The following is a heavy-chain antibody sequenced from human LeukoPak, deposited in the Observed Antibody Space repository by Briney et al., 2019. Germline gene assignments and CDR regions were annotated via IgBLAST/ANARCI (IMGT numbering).Heavy chain of an antibody. D-gene: IGHD6-6*01. J-gene: IGHJ4*02. CDR2: INSDGSST. V-gene: IGHV3-74*01. CDR3: ARDSSSREYYCDH. CDR1: GFTFNSYW. Sequence: QPGGSLRLSCAASGFTFNSYWMHWLRQAPGKGLVWVSRINSDGSSTSYADSVKGRFTISRDNAKNTLYLQMNSLRAEDTAVYYCARDSSSREYYCDHWDQGTLVTVSS.